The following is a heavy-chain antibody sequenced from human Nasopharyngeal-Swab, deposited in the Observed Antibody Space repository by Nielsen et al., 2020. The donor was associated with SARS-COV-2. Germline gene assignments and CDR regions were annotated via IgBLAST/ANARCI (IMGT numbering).Heavy chain of an antibody. V-gene: IGHV3-73*01. CDR3: TRFGGGCYSGRDY. J-gene: IGHJ4*02. CDR1: GFTFSNDW. D-gene: IGHD2-15*01. Sequence: GESLKISCAASGFTFSNDWMSWVRQAPGKGLEWVGRVRSKGNNYATAYSASVKGRFIIFRDDPTNTAYLQMNSLKTEDTAMYYCTRFGGGCYSGRDYWGQGTLVTVSS. CDR2: VRSKGNNYAT.